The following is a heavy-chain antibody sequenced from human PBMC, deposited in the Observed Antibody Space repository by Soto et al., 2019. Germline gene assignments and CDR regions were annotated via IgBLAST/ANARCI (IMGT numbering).Heavy chain of an antibody. CDR2: IYYSGST. J-gene: IGHJ4*02. CDR3: ARGIQLWPITYYFGY. CDR1: GGSISSYY. Sequence: SETLSLTCTVSGGSISSYYWSWIRQPPGKGLEWIGYIYYSGSTNYNPSLKSRVTISVDTSKNQFSLKLSSVTAADTAVYYCARGIQLWPITYYFGYWGQGTLVTVSS. D-gene: IGHD5-18*01. V-gene: IGHV4-59*01.